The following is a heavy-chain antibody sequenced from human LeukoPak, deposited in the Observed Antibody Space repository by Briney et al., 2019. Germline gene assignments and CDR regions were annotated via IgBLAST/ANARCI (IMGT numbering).Heavy chain of an antibody. CDR2: IYYSGST. CDR3: AREVSGYYGSGSYPDY. D-gene: IGHD3-10*01. V-gene: IGHV4-31*03. J-gene: IGHJ4*02. CDR1: GGSISNGDHY. Sequence: SETLSLTCTVSGGSISNGDHYWSWIRQHPGKGLEWFGHIYYSGSTYYNPSLKSRGIISVETSKNQFSLKLSSVTAADTAVYYCAREVSGYYGSGSYPDYWGQGTLVTVSS.